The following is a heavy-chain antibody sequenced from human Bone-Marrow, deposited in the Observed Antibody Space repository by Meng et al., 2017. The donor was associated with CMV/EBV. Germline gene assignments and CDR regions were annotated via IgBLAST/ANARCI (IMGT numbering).Heavy chain of an antibody. CDR2: ISSSGSTI. V-gene: IGHV3-48*03. CDR1: GFTFSSYE. Sequence: GGPLRLSCAASGFTFSSYEMNWVRQAPGKGLEWVSYISSSGSTIYYADSVKGRFTISRDNAKNSLYLQMNSLRAEDTAVYYCARGRPQDIVLMVYASPNDAFDIWAQGTMATVSS. CDR3: ARGRPQDIVLMVYASPNDAFDI. J-gene: IGHJ3*02. D-gene: IGHD2-8*01.